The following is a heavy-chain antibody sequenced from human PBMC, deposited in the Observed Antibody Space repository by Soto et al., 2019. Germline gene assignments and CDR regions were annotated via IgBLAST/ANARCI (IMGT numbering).Heavy chain of an antibody. CDR3: AHVYGGYDNFDY. Sequence: QITLKESGPTLVKPTQTLTLTCTFSGFSLSTSGVGVGWIRQPPGKALEWLALIYWDDDKRYSPSLKSRLTITKDTSKKQVVLTMTTMDPVDTATYYCAHVYGGYDNFDYWGQGTLVTVSS. CDR2: IYWDDDK. CDR1: GFSLSTSGVG. D-gene: IGHD5-12*01. J-gene: IGHJ4*02. V-gene: IGHV2-5*02.